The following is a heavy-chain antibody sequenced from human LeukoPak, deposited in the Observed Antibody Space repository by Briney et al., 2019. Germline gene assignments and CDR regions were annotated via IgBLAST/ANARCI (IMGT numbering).Heavy chain of an antibody. V-gene: IGHV3-23*01. J-gene: IGHJ4*02. D-gene: IGHD6-19*01. Sequence: PGGSLRLSCAASGFTFSNYAMSWVRQAPGKGLEWVSTIHGSDGNPYYADSVKGRFTISRDNSKNTLYLEMNSLRGEDTAVYYCAKDVDNIGWYNFDFWGQGTLVTVSS. CDR3: AKDVDNIGWYNFDF. CDR1: GFTFSNYA. CDR2: IHGSDGNP.